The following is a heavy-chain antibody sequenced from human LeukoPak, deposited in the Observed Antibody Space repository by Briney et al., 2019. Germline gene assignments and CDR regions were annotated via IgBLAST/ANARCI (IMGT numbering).Heavy chain of an antibody. D-gene: IGHD6-6*01. CDR2: IYYSGST. CDR3: ARDSLQRFGYSSSSPDY. CDR1: GGSISSSSYY. V-gene: IGHV4-39*07. J-gene: IGHJ4*02. Sequence: PSETLSLTCTVSGGSISSSSYYWGWIRQPPGKGLEWIGSIYYSGSTYYNPSLKSRVTISVDTSKNQFSLKLSSVTAADTAVYYCARDSLQRFGYSSSSPDYWGQGTLVTVSS.